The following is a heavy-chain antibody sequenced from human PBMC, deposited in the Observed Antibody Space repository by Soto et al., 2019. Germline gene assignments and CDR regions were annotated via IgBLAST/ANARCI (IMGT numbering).Heavy chain of an antibody. V-gene: IGHV3-43*01. CDR2: ISWDGGST. CDR3: AKFMRDGYNYSPLDY. D-gene: IGHD5-12*01. J-gene: IGHJ4*02. CDR1: GFTFDDYT. Sequence: EVQLVESGGVVVQPGGSLRLSCAASGFTFDDYTMHWVRQAPGKGLEWVSLISWDGGSTYYADSVKGRFTISRDNSKNSLYLQMNSLRTEDTALYYCAKFMRDGYNYSPLDYWGQGTLVTVSS.